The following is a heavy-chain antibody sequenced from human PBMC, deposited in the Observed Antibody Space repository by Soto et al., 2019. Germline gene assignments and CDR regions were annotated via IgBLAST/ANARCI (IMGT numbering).Heavy chain of an antibody. V-gene: IGHV1-69*13. J-gene: IGHJ6*02. CDR1: GGTFSSYA. CDR2: IIPIFGTA. CDR3: ARGGTMVRGVIINDYYYYGMDV. D-gene: IGHD3-10*01. Sequence: ASVKVSCKASGGTFSSYAISWVRQAPGQGLEWMGGIIPIFGTANYAQKFQGRVTITADESKSTAYMELSSLRSEDTAVYYCARGGTMVRGVIINDYYYYGMDVWGQGTTVTVSS.